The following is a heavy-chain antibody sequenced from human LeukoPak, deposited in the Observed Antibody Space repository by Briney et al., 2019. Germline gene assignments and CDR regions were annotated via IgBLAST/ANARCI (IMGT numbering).Heavy chain of an antibody. CDR1: GFTLSSYA. J-gene: IGHJ3*02. V-gene: IGHV3-23*01. CDR2: ISGSGGST. D-gene: IGHD6-13*01. CDR3: AKGSSTWFDAFDI. Sequence: RGSLRLSCDASGFTLSSYAMSWVRQAPAKGLEWVSAISGSGGSTYYADFVKGRFTISRDNSKNTLYLQMNSLRAEDTAVYFCAKGSSTWFDAFDIWGQGTMVTVSS.